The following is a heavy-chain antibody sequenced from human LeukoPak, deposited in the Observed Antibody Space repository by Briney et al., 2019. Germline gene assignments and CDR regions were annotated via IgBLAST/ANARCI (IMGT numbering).Heavy chain of an antibody. CDR3: ARVVWGGYSGYAYYYYYMDV. Sequence: SPSETLSLTCTVSGVSISSASYYWSWIRQPPGKGLEWIGYIYYSGSTNYNPSLKSRVTISVDTSKNQFSLKLSSVTAADTAVYYCARVVWGGYSGYAYYYYYMDVWGKGTTVTVSS. D-gene: IGHD5-12*01. V-gene: IGHV4-61*01. J-gene: IGHJ6*03. CDR2: IYYSGST. CDR1: GVSISSASYY.